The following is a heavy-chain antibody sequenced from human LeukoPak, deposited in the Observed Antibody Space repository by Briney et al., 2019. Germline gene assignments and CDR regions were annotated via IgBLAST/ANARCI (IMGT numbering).Heavy chain of an antibody. CDR2: IYYSGST. J-gene: IGHJ2*01. D-gene: IGHD6-13*01. CDR3: ARGSSSWYSPQDWYFDL. Sequence: SETLSLTCTVSGGSISSSSYYWGWIRQPPGKGLEWIGSIYYSGSTYYNPSLKSRVTISVDTSKNQFPLKLSSVTAADTAVYYCARGSSSWYSPQDWYFDLWGRGTLVTVSS. CDR1: GGSISSSSYY. V-gene: IGHV4-39*06.